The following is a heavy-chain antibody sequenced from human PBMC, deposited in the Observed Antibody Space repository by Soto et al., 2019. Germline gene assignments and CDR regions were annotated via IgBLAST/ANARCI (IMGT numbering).Heavy chain of an antibody. CDR2: FSGSGSGT. Sequence: EVQLLESGGGLVQPGGSLRLSCAASGFTFSSYAMSWVRQAPGKGLGWVSAFSGSGSGTYYAESVKGRFTISRDNSKNTLYLQMNSLRAEDTAVYYCARDCSSTRCYSWGQGTLVTVSS. J-gene: IGHJ4*02. CDR3: ARDCSSTRCYS. V-gene: IGHV3-23*01. CDR1: GFTFSSYA. D-gene: IGHD2-2*02.